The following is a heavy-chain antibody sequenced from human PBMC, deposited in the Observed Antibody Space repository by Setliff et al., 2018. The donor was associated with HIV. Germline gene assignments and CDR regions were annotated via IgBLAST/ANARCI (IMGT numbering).Heavy chain of an antibody. Sequence: SETLSLTCTVSGGSISSGSYFWNWIRQPAGKGLEWIGRIYTSGTTNFNPSLKSRVTISRDPSKNQFSLNLNSVTAADTAVFYCARTLRSSAMGYFDYWGQGTLVTVSS. D-gene: IGHD5-18*01. J-gene: IGHJ4*02. CDR2: IYTSGTT. V-gene: IGHV4-61*02. CDR1: GGSISSGSYF. CDR3: ARTLRSSAMGYFDY.